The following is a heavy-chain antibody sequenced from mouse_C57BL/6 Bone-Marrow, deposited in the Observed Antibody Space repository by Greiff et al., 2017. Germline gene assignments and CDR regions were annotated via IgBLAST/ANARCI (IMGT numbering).Heavy chain of an antibody. V-gene: IGHV5-4*03. CDR1: GFTFSSYA. J-gene: IGHJ3*01. CDR2: ISDGGSYT. Sequence: EVKLVESGGGLVKPGGSLKLSCAASGFTFSSYAMSWVRHTPEKRLEWVANISDGGSYTDNPDNVTGLITISRNNNKNNLYLQMRHLKSEDTDMYDSARGKECAGTWCAYWCQGTLVTVSA. D-gene: IGHD4-1*01. CDR3: ARGKECAGTWCAY.